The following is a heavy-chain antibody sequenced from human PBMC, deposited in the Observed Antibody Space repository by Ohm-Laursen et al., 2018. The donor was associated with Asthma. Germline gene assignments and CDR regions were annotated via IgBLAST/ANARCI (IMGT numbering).Heavy chain of an antibody. CDR1: GFSVSDHY. J-gene: IGHJ4*02. V-gene: IGHV3-53*01. CDR2: MYSTVSI. Sequence: SLRLSCAAPGFSVSDHYMTWVRQAPGKGLEWVSNMYSTVSIYYADSVKGRFTVSRDNSKNSLYLQMNSLLPEDTAVYYCARSATAVADPFDYWGQGTLVTVSS. D-gene: IGHD6-19*01. CDR3: ARSATAVADPFDY.